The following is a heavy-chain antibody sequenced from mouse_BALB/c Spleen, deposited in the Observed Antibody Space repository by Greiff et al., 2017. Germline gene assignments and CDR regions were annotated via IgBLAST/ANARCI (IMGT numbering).Heavy chain of an antibody. D-gene: IGHD2-1*01. CDR3: AREGNYGDFDY. Sequence: VKVVESGAELVRPGTSVKVSCKASGYAFTNYLIEWVKQRPGQGLEWIGVINPGSGGTNYNEKFKGKATLTADKSSSTAYMQLSSLTSDDSAVYFCAREGNYGDFDYWGQGTTLTVSS. J-gene: IGHJ2*01. CDR2: INPGSGGT. V-gene: IGHV1-54*01. CDR1: GYAFTNYL.